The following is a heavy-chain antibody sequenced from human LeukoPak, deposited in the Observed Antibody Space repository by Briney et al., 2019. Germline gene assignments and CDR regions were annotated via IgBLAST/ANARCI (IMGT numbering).Heavy chain of an antibody. CDR2: INPNSGGT. D-gene: IGHD3-22*01. J-gene: IGHJ4*02. Sequence: ASVKVSCKASGYTFTGYYMHWVRQAPGQGLEWMGWINPNSGGTNYAQKFQGRVTMTRDTSISTAYMELSRLRSDDTAVYYCARDWYDSSGYYYDYWGQGTLVTVSS. CDR3: ARDWYDSSGYYYDY. V-gene: IGHV1-2*02. CDR1: GYTFTGYY.